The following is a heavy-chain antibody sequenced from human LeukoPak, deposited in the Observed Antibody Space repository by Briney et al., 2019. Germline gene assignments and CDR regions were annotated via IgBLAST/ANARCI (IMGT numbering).Heavy chain of an antibody. D-gene: IGHD5-18*01. Sequence: GSLRLSCAASGFPFSSYAMSWVRPAPGKGVEWVSAIICSGGSTYYTDSVKGRFTISRDNSKNTLYLQMNSPKAEDTAVYYCAKETKKGKTWIQLWTYFDYWGQGTLVTVSS. J-gene: IGHJ4*02. CDR3: AKETKKGKTWIQLWTYFDY. CDR1: GFPFSSYA. CDR2: IICSGGST. V-gene: IGHV3-23*01.